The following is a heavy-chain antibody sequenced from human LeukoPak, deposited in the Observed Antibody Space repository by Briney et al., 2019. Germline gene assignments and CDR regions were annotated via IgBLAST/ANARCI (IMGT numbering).Heavy chain of an antibody. CDR1: GFTVSRNC. V-gene: IGHV3-66*01. J-gene: IGHJ4*02. CDR2: IYSGGST. D-gene: IGHD6-6*01. Sequence: GGSLRLSCAASGFTVSRNCMSWVRQAPGKGLEWVSVIYSGGSTYYADSVKGRFTISRDNSKNTLYLHLNSLRAEDTALYYCARSIAARHAPDYWGQGTVVTVSS. CDR3: ARSIAARHAPDY.